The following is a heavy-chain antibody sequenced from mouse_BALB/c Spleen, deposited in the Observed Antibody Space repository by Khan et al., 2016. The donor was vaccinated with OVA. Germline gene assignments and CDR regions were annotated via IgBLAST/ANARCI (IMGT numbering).Heavy chain of an antibody. D-gene: IGHD1-1*01. J-gene: IGHJ2*01. Sequence: VQLQESGAELAKPGASVKMSCKASGYTFINYWILWIKQRPGQGLEWIGYINPSTGYTEYNQNFKDKATLTADKSSSTAYMQLSCLTSEDSTVYYCARRGLRWDFDYWGQGTTLTVSS. CDR3: ARRGLRWDFDY. CDR1: GYTFINYW. V-gene: IGHV1-7*01. CDR2: INPSTGYT.